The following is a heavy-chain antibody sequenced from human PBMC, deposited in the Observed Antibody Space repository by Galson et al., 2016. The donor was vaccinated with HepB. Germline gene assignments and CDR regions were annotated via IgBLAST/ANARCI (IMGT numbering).Heavy chain of an antibody. J-gene: IGHJ4*02. CDR3: AGFTYYDILSGPPY. CDR1: GFTFRNYA. D-gene: IGHD3-9*01. CDR2: ISFDGSNK. Sequence: SLRLSCAASGFTFRNYAMHWVRQAPGKGLEWIAVISFDGSNKFYGHSVKGRFTVSRDNSKNTVYLQMNSLRAEDTAVYYCAGFTYYDILSGPPYWGQGVLVTVSS. V-gene: IGHV3-30*14.